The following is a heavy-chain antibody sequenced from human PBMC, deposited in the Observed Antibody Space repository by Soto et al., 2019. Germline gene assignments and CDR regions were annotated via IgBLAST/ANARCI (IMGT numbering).Heavy chain of an antibody. CDR3: ARQPVADY. CDR1: GKSFSGYS. Sequence: SETLSLTCVVYGKSFSGYSWNWIRQSPGKGLEWIGDIDDSGAARYSPSLKTRVTISIDTSKREISLSLTSVTAADTAVYYCARQPVADYWGQGTLVTVSS. V-gene: IGHV4-34*01. D-gene: IGHD6-19*01. J-gene: IGHJ4*02. CDR2: IDDSGAA.